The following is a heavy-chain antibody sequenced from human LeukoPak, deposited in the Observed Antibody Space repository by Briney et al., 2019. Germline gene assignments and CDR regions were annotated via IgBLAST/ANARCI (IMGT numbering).Heavy chain of an antibody. V-gene: IGHV3-21*01. CDR2: ISSSGSYI. J-gene: IGHJ6*03. CDR3: ARTPHSSGYQYYYYYYMDV. CDR1: GFTFSDYS. D-gene: IGHD3-22*01. Sequence: GGSLRLSCAASGFTFSDYSMNWVRQAPGKGLEWVSSISSSGSYIYYADSVKGRSTISRDNAKNSLYLQMNSLRAEDTAVYYCARTPHSSGYQYYYYYYMDVWGKGTTVTVSS.